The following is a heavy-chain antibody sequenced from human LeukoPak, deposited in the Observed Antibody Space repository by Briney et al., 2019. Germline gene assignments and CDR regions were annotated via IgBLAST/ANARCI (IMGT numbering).Heavy chain of an antibody. J-gene: IGHJ4*02. CDR1: GFTFSSYG. D-gene: IGHD6-13*01. CDR2: ISYDGSNK. Sequence: GGSLRLSCAASGFTFSSYGMHWVRQAPGKGLEWVAVISYDGSNKYYADSVKGRFTISRDNSKNTLYLQMNSLRAEDTAVYYCARLQDKSEQLSFDYWGQGTLVTVSS. V-gene: IGHV3-30*03. CDR3: ARLQDKSEQLSFDY.